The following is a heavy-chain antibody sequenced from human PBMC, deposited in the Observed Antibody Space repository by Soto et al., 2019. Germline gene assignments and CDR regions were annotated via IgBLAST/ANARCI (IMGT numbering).Heavy chain of an antibody. D-gene: IGHD3-3*01. V-gene: IGHV3-66*01. CDR1: GFTVSNYY. Sequence: EVQLVESGGGLVQPGGSLRLSCAASGFTVSNYYMSWVRQAPGKGLEWVSIIHRGGDTYYADSVKGRFTISRDNSNNMLLLQMNSLRADDTAVYYCARDPGYGLPFSEYLFHRGQGTLVTVSS. J-gene: IGHJ4*02. CDR2: IHRGGDT. CDR3: ARDPGYGLPFSEYLFH.